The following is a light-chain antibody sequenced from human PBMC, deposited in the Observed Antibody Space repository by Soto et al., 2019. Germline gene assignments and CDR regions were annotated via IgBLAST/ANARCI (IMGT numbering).Light chain of an antibody. V-gene: IGLV1-40*01. CDR1: SSNIGAGYD. CDR2: GNS. J-gene: IGLJ1*01. CDR3: HSYDSSLSGYV. Sequence: QSVLTQPPSVSGDPGQRVTISCTGSSSNIGAGYDVHWYQQFPGTAPKLLIFGNSNRPSGVPDRFSGSKSGTSASLAITGLQAEDEADYYCHSYDSSLSGYVFGTGTKVTVL.